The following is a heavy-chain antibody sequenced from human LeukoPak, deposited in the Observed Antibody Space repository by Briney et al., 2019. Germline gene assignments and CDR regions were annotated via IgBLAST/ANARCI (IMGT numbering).Heavy chain of an antibody. J-gene: IGHJ3*01. CDR3: ARGPYSSGWYLG. CDR2: IYYSGST. CDR1: GGSISSYY. D-gene: IGHD6-19*01. Sequence: ESGPGLVKPSETLSLTCTVSGGSISSYYWSWIRQPPGKGLEWIGYIYYSGSTNYNPSLKSRVTISVDTSKNQFSLKLSSVTAADTAVYYCARGPYSSGWYLGWGQGTMVTVSS. V-gene: IGHV4-59*01.